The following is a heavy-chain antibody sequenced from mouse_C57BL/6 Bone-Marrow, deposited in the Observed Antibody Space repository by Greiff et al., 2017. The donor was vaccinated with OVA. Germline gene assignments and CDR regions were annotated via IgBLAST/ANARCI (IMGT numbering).Heavy chain of an antibody. CDR2: IHPNSGST. D-gene: IGHD1-1*01. CDR1: GYTFTSYW. V-gene: IGHV1-64*01. CDR3: ARAKSSCYYAMDY. J-gene: IGHJ4*01. Sequence: QVQLQQPGAELVKPGASVKLSCKASGYTFTSYWMPWVKQRPGQGLEWIGMIHPNSGSTNYNEKFKSKATLTVDKSSSTAYMQLSSLTSEDSAVYYCARAKSSCYYAMDYWGQGTSVTVSS.